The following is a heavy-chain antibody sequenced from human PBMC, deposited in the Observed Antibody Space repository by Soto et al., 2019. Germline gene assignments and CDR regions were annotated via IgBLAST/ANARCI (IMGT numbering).Heavy chain of an antibody. Sequence: QVQLVESGGGVAQPGRSLRLSCAASGFTFSSHSMHWVRQAPGKGLEWVAVIAFDGSYKYYADSVKGRFTISRDNSKNTLYLQRNSLRAEDSAVYYCAIGAGIIVAGTSFEYWGQGTLVTVSS. V-gene: IGHV3-30*04. D-gene: IGHD6-19*01. CDR2: IAFDGSYK. CDR3: AIGAGIIVAGTSFEY. J-gene: IGHJ4*02. CDR1: GFTFSSHS.